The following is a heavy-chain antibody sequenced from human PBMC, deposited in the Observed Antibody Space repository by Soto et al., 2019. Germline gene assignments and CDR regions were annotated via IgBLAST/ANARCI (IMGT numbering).Heavy chain of an antibody. V-gene: IGHV1-69*02. CDR1: GGTFSSFT. CDR2: FIPILGIA. CDR3: ARAWTYDSSGYYFGY. Sequence: QVQLVQSGAEVKKPGSSVKVSCKASGGTFSSFTISWLRRAPGQGLDGMGRFIPILGIANYAQKFQGRVTITADKSTSTAYMELSSLRSEDTAVYYCARAWTYDSSGYYFGYWGQGTLVTVSS. D-gene: IGHD3-22*01. J-gene: IGHJ4*02.